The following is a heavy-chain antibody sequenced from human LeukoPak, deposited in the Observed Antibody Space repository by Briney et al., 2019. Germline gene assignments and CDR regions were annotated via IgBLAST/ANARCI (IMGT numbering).Heavy chain of an antibody. Sequence: SETLSLTCSVSGGSVTSGSYYWSWIRQPAGKGLEWIGRISTTGSTNYNPSLKSRVTMSLDTSKNQFSLKLNSVTAADTAVYYCARGAALAIDYWGQGALVTVSS. V-gene: IGHV4-61*02. D-gene: IGHD2-15*01. CDR1: GGSVTSGSYY. CDR2: ISTTGST. CDR3: ARGAALAIDY. J-gene: IGHJ4*02.